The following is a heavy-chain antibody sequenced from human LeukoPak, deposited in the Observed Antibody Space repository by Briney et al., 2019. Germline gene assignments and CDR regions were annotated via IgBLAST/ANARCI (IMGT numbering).Heavy chain of an antibody. CDR2: ISDTGRKR. CDR3: AKDHDNGDYYYYFDS. D-gene: IGHD2-21*02. CDR1: GFSFDTYA. Sequence: GGSLRLSCVASGFSFDTYAMSWVRQPPGKGLEWVSGISDTGRKRHYTDSVKGRFTISRDNSKNTLHLQMNSLRAEDTALYLCAKDHDNGDYYYYFDSWGQGTLVTVSS. V-gene: IGHV3-23*01. J-gene: IGHJ4*02.